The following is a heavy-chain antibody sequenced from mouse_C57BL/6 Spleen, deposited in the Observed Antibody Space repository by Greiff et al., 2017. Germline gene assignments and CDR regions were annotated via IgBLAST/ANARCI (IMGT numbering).Heavy chain of an antibody. CDR3: AREDYSNSWFAY. J-gene: IGHJ3*01. D-gene: IGHD2-5*01. CDR1: GYAFSSPW. V-gene: IGHV1-82*01. CDR2: IYPGDGDT. Sequence: QVQLQQSGPELVKPGASVKISCKASGYAFSSPWMNWVKQRPGKGLEWIGRIYPGDGDTNYNGKFKGTAPLAADKSSSTAYMQLSSLTSEDSAVYFCAREDYSNSWFAYWGQGTLVTVSA.